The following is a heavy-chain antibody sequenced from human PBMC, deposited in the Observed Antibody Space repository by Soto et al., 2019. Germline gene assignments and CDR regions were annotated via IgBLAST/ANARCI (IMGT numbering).Heavy chain of an antibody. CDR2: TSYDGSNN. CDR3: ARWGTTGGLDV. V-gene: IGHV3-33*05. Sequence: QVQLVESGGGVVQPGTSLRLSCVGSGFTFRSYVIHWFRQAPGKGLEWVALTSYDGSNNFYGDSVQGRFTISRHNSRHTVEPQMDSLRLEDTALYYFARWGTTGGLDVWCQGTLVSVSS. CDR1: GFTFRSYV. J-gene: IGHJ4*02. D-gene: IGHD3-16*01.